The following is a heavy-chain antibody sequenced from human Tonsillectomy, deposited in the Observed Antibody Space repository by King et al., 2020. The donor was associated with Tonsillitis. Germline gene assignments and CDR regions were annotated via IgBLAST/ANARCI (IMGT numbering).Heavy chain of an antibody. V-gene: IGHV4-31*03. CDR1: GGSISSGGYY. J-gene: IGHJ2*01. CDR2: IYYSETT. Sequence: VQLQESGPGLVKPSQTLSLTCTVSGGSISSGGYYWNWIRQHPGKGLEWIGYIYYSETTYYNPSLNSRVTISVDTPKNQFSLKLSSVTAADTAVYYCAGGGGQYWYCDLGGRGTVVTVSS. CDR3: AGGGGQYWYCDL. D-gene: IGHD2-15*01.